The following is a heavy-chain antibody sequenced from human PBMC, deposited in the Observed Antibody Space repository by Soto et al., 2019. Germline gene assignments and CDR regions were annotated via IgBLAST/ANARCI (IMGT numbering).Heavy chain of an antibody. D-gene: IGHD3-22*01. CDR1: GFNVSTNY. J-gene: IGHJ4*02. V-gene: IGHV3-53*01. CDR2: IYSGGTT. Sequence: PGGSLRLSCAASGFNVSTNYMTWVRQAPGKGLEWVSAIYSGGTTYYADSVKGRFIISRDNFKNTLYLQMNNLRAADTAVYYCATGPYYYDSSGYSTNFDYWGQGTLVTVSS. CDR3: ATGPYYYDSSGYSTNFDY.